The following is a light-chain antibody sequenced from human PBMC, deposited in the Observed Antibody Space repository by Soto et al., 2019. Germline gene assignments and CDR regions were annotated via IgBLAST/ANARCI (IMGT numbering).Light chain of an antibody. V-gene: IGLV2-14*03. CDR1: SSDVGGYNY. Sequence: QSALTQPASVSGSPGQSFTISCTGTSSDVGGYNYVSWFQQHPGKAPKLKIYEVSNRPSGVSNRFSGSKSGYTASLTISELQAEDEADYDCTSFTRSSTWVFGGGTKLTVL. CDR2: EVS. J-gene: IGLJ3*02. CDR3: TSFTRSSTWV.